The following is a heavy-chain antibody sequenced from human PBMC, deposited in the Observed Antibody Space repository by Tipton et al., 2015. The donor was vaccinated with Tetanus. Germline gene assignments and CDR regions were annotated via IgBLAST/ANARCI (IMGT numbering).Heavy chain of an antibody. CDR1: GFSVSNNY. J-gene: IGHJ2*01. Sequence: QLVQSGGGLIQPGGSLRLSCAASGFSVSNNYLSWVRQAPGKGLEWASIIYSTSTTYYVDSVKGRFTISRDISKNMVYLQMNSLRAEDTAVYYCARDRAPPSSWYFDLWGRGTLVTVSS. CDR3: ARDRAPPSSWYFDL. CDR2: IYSTSTT. V-gene: IGHV3-53*01. D-gene: IGHD3-10*01.